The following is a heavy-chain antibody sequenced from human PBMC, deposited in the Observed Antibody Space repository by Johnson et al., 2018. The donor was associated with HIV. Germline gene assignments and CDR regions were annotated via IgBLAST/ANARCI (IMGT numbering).Heavy chain of an antibody. J-gene: IGHJ3*02. CDR1: GFTFSSYA. CDR2: ISYDGSNK. V-gene: IGHV3-30*04. D-gene: IGHD2-15*01. Sequence: QVQLVESGGGVVQPGMSLRLSCAASGFTFSSYAMHWVRQAPGKGLEWVAVISYDGSNKYYADSVKGRFTISRDNSKNTLYLQMNSLRAEDTAVYYCAIDRAWGDNVVVASYGAFDIWGQGTLVTVSS. CDR3: AIDRAWGDNVVVASYGAFDI.